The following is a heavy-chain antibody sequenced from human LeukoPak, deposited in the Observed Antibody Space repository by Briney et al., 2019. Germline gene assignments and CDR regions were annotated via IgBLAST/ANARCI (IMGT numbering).Heavy chain of an antibody. Sequence: ASETLSLTCTVSGGSISSYYWSWIRQPPGKGLEWIGYIYDSGSTNYNPSLKSRVTISVDTSKNQFSLKLSSVTAADMAVYYCARVGGTNYYYYGMDVWAKGPRSPSP. D-gene: IGHD3-10*01. V-gene: IGHV4-59*01. J-gene: IGHJ6*02. CDR3: ARVGGTNYYYYGMDV. CDR2: IYDSGST. CDR1: GGSISSYY.